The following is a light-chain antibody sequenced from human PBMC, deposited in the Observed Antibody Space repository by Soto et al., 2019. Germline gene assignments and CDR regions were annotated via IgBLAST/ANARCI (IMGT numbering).Light chain of an antibody. Sequence: LTQPASVSGSPGQSITMSCTGSNSDIGAYDYVSWYQQHPGKVPKLIIYDVNDRPSAVSDRFSGSKSGNTASLTISGLQTEDEADYYCSSYTTRNTYVFGTGTKVTVL. CDR2: DVN. J-gene: IGLJ1*01. V-gene: IGLV2-14*03. CDR1: NSDIGAYDY. CDR3: SSYTTRNTYV.